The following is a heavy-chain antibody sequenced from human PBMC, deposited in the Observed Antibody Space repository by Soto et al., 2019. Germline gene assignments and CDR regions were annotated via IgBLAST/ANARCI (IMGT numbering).Heavy chain of an antibody. CDR2: ISYDGSNK. CDR1: GFTFSSYA. V-gene: IGHV3-30-3*01. J-gene: IGHJ4*02. Sequence: GGSLRLSCAASGFTFSSYAMHWVRQAPGKGLEWVAVISYDGSNKYYADSVKGRFTISRDNSKNTLYLQMNSLRAEDTAVYYCEREGVVPAAAFDYWGQGTLVTVSS. CDR3: EREGVVPAAAFDY. D-gene: IGHD2-2*01.